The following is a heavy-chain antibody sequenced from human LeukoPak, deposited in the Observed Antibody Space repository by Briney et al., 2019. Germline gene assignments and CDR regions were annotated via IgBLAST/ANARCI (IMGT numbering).Heavy chain of an antibody. CDR2: MYHRGTS. D-gene: IGHD1-26*01. CDR3: ATFRGSYSDY. V-gene: IGHV4-34*01. J-gene: IGHJ4*02. CDR1: GGSFSGYY. Sequence: SETLSLTCAVYGGSFSGYYWSWIRQPPGKGLEWIGSMYHRGTSYYNPSLKSRVTISVDTSKNQFSLKLSSVTAADTAVYYCATFRGSYSDYWGQGTLVTVSS.